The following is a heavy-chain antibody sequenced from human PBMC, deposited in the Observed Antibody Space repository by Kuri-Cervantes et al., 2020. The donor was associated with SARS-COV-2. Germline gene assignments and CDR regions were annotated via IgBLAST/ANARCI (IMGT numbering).Heavy chain of an antibody. Sequence: ASVKVSCKASGYTFTGYYMHWVRQAPGQGLEWMGWINPNSGGTNYAQKFQGWVTMTRDTSISTAYMELSRLRSDDTAVYYCAGDLIRGYSYGFFGVDVWGQGTTVTVSS. CDR2: INPNSGGT. J-gene: IGHJ6*02. CDR1: GYTFTGYY. CDR3: AGDLIRGYSYGFFGVDV. V-gene: IGHV1-2*04. D-gene: IGHD5-18*01.